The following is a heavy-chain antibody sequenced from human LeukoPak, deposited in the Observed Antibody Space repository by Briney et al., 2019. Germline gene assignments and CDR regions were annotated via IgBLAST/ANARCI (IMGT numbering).Heavy chain of an antibody. Sequence: PGGSLRLSCAASGFTFRSFWMSWVRQAPGKGLEWVANIKQDGSENYYVDSVKGRFTISRDNAKNSLYLQMNSLRAEDTAVYYCARGITMVRGVIRYYYYMDVWGKGTTVTVSS. CDR2: IKQDGSEN. J-gene: IGHJ6*03. V-gene: IGHV3-7*01. D-gene: IGHD3-10*01. CDR1: GFTFRSFW. CDR3: ARGITMVRGVIRYYYYMDV.